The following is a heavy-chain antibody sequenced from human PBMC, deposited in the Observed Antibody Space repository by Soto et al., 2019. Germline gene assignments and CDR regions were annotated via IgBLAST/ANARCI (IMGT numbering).Heavy chain of an antibody. CDR1: GFTFSSYG. D-gene: IGHD2-15*01. V-gene: IGHV3-33*01. CDR2: IWYDGSNK. Sequence: QVQLVESGGGVVQPGRSLRLSCAASGFTFSSYGMHWVRQAPGKGLEWVAVIWYDGSNKYYADSVKGRFTISRDNSKNPLYLQMNSLRAADTGVYYCARGGVVAATAYWGQGTLVTVSS. J-gene: IGHJ4*02. CDR3: ARGGVVAATAY.